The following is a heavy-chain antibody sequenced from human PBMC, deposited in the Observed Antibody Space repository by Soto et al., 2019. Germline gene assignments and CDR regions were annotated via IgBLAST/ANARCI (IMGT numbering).Heavy chain of an antibody. V-gene: IGHV1-69*06. CDR2: IIPFFDST. J-gene: IGHJ4*02. D-gene: IGHD2-2*01. CDR3: TTRDQGRFDH. Sequence: QVQLVQSGAEGKRPGSSVKVSCTPSGGTFNTLSINWVRQAPGQGLEWMGAIIPFFDSTNYAQKFQDRVTITADKSLGTAYMELTSLRSDDTAVHYCTTRDQGRFDHWGQGTPLTVSS. CDR1: GGTFNTLS.